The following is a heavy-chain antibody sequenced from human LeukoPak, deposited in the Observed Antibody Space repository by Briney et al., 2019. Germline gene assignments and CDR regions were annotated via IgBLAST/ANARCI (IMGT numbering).Heavy chain of an antibody. Sequence: PGGSLRLSCAASGFTFSSYAMHWVRQAPGKGLEWVAVISYDGSNKYYADSVKGRFTISRDNSKNSLYLQMNSLRAEDTAVYYCASGGDLTGYYKFDYWGQGTLVTVSS. CDR2: ISYDGSNK. V-gene: IGHV3-30-3*01. CDR1: GFTFSSYA. J-gene: IGHJ4*02. CDR3: ASGGDLTGYYKFDY. D-gene: IGHD3-9*01.